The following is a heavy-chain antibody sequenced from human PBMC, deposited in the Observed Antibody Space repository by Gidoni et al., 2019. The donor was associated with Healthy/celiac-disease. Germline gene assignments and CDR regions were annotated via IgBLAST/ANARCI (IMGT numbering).Heavy chain of an antibody. CDR1: GGSISSGSYY. D-gene: IGHD3-22*01. CDR2: IYTSGST. V-gene: IGHV4-61*02. CDR3: GGERRYDSSGYLADAFDI. J-gene: IGHJ3*02. Sequence: QVQLQESGPGLVKPSQTLSLPCTASGGSISSGSYYWSWIRQPAGKGLEWIGRIYTSGSTNYNPSLKSRVTISVDTSKNQFSLKLSSVTAADTAVYYCGGERRYDSSGYLADAFDIWGQGTMVTVSS.